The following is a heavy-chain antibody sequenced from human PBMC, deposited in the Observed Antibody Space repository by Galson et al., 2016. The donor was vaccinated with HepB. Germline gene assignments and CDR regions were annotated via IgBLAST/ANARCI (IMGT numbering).Heavy chain of an antibody. V-gene: IGHV1-2*02. CDR2: INPKSGGT. CDR3: ARMRGSTWFYSSSGLDV. Sequence: SVKVSCKASGYTFIGYYMHWVRQAPGQGLEWMGWINPKSGGTNYAQKFQGRVTMTRDTITNTASMDLSSLRSDDTAVYYCARMRGSTWFYSSSGLDVWGNGTTVNV. CDR1: GYTFIGYY. J-gene: IGHJ6*04. D-gene: IGHD6-13*01.